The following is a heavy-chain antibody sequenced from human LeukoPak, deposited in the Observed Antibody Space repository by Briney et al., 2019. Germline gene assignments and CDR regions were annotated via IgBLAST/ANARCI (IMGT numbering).Heavy chain of an antibody. CDR2: ISSSSSYI. V-gene: IGHV3-21*01. D-gene: IGHD6-13*01. Sequence: GGSLRLSCAASGFTFSSYWMSWVRQAPGKGLEWVSSISSSSSYIYYADSVKGRFTISRDNAKNSLYLQMNSLRAEDTAVYYCARDHIAAMWFDPWGQGTLVTVSS. CDR1: GFTFSSYW. J-gene: IGHJ5*02. CDR3: ARDHIAAMWFDP.